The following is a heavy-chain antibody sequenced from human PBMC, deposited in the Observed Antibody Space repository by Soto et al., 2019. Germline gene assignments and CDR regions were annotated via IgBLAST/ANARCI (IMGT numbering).Heavy chain of an antibody. CDR2: IYHSGST. D-gene: IGHD2-15*01. Sequence: QLQLQESGSGLVKPSQTLSLTCAVSGGSISSGGYSWSWIRQPPGKGLEWIGYIYHSGSTYYNPSRXGXVXIXXARSKNQSSLELSSVPAADTAVYYCARGQVVAAQHWGQGTLVTVSS. J-gene: IGHJ4*02. CDR3: ARGQVVAAQH. CDR1: GGSISSGGYS. V-gene: IGHV4-30-2*01.